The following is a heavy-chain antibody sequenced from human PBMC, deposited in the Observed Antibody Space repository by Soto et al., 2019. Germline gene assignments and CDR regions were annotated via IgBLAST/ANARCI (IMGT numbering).Heavy chain of an antibody. J-gene: IGHJ3*01. D-gene: IGHD1-26*01. CDR2: VYYTGTT. CDR1: GGSVTNGRYY. Sequence: QVQLQESGPRLVKPSETLSLTCTVTGGSVTNGRYYWTWIRQSPEKGLEWIGFVYYTGTTTYNPSLKSRVTLSLAPSKSQFSLTMTSVTAADAAVFYCARTGSNYGADAFDVWGQGTRVTVSS. V-gene: IGHV4-61*01. CDR3: ARTGSNYGADAFDV.